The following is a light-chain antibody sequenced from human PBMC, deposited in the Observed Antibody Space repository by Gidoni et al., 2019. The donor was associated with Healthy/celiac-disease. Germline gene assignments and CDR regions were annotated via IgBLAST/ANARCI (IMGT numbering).Light chain of an antibody. V-gene: IGLV3-25*03. CDR1: ALSKQY. CDR2: KDS. Sequence: SYELTRPPSVSFSPGQTARITCSGDALSKQYAYWYQQKPGQAPVLVIYKDSERPSGIPERFSGSSSGTTVTLTISGVQAEDEADYYCQSADSSGTYVVFGGGTKLTVL. J-gene: IGLJ2*01. CDR3: QSADSSGTYVV.